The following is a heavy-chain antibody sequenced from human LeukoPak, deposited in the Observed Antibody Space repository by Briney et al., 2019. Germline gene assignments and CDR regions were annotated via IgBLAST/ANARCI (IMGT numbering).Heavy chain of an antibody. V-gene: IGHV3-33*01. J-gene: IGHJ6*02. CDR2: IWYDGSNK. CDR3: ASYSSGWYAYYYYGMDV. D-gene: IGHD6-19*01. Sequence: GGSLRLSCAASGFTFSSYGMHWDRQAPGKGLEWVAVIWYDGSNKYYADSVKGRFTISRDNSKNTLYLQMNSLRAEDTAVYYCASYSSGWYAYYYYGMDVWGQGTTVTVSS. CDR1: GFTFSSYG.